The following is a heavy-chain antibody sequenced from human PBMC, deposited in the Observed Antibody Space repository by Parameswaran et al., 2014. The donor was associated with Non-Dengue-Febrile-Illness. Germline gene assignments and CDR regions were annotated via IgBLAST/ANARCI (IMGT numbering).Heavy chain of an antibody. Sequence: GGSLRLSCAASGFTFGDYAMTWVRQAPGKGLEWVGFIRSKAYGATTDYAASVKGRFTISRDDSKSIAYLQMNSLKTEDTAVYYCTRDGSLEWLAFPFENWFDPWGQGTLVTVSS. CDR3: TRDGSLEWLAFPFENWFDP. CDR2: IRSKAYGATT. V-gene: IGHV3-49*04. CDR1: GFTFGDYA. J-gene: IGHJ5*02. D-gene: IGHD3-3*01.